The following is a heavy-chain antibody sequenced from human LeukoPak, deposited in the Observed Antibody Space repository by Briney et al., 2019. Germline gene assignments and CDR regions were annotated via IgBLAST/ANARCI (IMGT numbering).Heavy chain of an antibody. V-gene: IGHV5-51*01. CDR3: ARTPSAGYYDPVDC. D-gene: IGHD3-22*01. CDR2: IYPGDSDT. J-gene: IGHJ4*02. Sequence: GESLKISCKGSGYNFTSNWIGWVRQMPGKGLEWMGIIYPGDSDTRYSPSFRGQVTISADKSISTAYLQWSSLKASDTAMYYCARTPSAGYYDPVDCWGQGTLVTVSS. CDR1: GYNFTSNW.